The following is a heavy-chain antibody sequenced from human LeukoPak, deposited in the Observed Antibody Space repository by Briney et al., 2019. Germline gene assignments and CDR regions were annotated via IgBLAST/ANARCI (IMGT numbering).Heavy chain of an antibody. CDR2: INHSGST. V-gene: IGHV4-39*01. CDR1: AGSISSGDYH. D-gene: IGHD3-22*01. Sequence: SETLSLTCTVSAGSISSGDYHWSWIRQPPGKGLEWIGEINHSGSTNYNPSLKSRVTISVDTSKNQFSLKLSSVTAADTAVYYCARHPFSPGSITMIVEVIPYNWFDPWGQGTLVTVSS. J-gene: IGHJ5*02. CDR3: ARHPFSPGSITMIVEVIPYNWFDP.